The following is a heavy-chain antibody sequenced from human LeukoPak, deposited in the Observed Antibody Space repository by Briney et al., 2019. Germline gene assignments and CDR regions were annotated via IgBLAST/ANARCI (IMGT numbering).Heavy chain of an antibody. CDR2: IYYSGST. CDR3: ARDASYSYGYLGYYYYGMDV. J-gene: IGHJ6*02. Sequence: PSETLSLTCTVSGGPISSYYWSWIRQPPGKGLEWIGYIYYSGSTNYNPSLKSRVTISVDTSKNQFSLKLSSVTAADTAVYYCARDASYSYGYLGYYYYGMDVWGQGTTVTVSS. D-gene: IGHD5-18*01. V-gene: IGHV4-59*01. CDR1: GGPISSYY.